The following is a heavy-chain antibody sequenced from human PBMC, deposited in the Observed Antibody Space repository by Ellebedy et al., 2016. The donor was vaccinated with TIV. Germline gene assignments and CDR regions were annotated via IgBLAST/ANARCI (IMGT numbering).Heavy chain of an antibody. CDR1: GFSFSWHW. Sequence: GGSLRLSXAASGFSFSWHWMHWVRQAPGKGLEWVSGIGDSGHNTYYADSVKGRFTISRDNSKNTVSLQMNSLRAEDTAVYYCAKGRGSSVIDYYYFGMDVWGQGTSVTVSS. CDR3: AKGRGSSVIDYYYFGMDV. CDR2: IGDSGHNT. D-gene: IGHD2-21*01. V-gene: IGHV3-23*01. J-gene: IGHJ6*02.